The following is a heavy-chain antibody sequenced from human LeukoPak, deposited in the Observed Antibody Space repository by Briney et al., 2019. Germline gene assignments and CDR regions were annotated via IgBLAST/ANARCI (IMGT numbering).Heavy chain of an antibody. J-gene: IGHJ6*02. CDR3: ARDSDPLSGWYAHYYGMDV. CDR1: GFTFSSYS. Sequence: PGGSLRLSCAASGFTFSSYSMNWVRQAPGKGLEWVSSISSSSSYIYYADSVKGRFTISRDNAKNSLYLQMNSLRAEDTAVYYCARDSDPLSGWYAHYYGMDVWGQGTTVAVSS. D-gene: IGHD6-19*01. V-gene: IGHV3-21*01. CDR2: ISSSSSYI.